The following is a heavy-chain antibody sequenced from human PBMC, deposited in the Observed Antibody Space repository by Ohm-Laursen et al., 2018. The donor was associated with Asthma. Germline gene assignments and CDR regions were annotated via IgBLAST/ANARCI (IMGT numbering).Heavy chain of an antibody. J-gene: IGHJ4*02. Sequence: SLRLSCTASGYTFSRYSIHWIRQAPGKGLEWVASISTASTFIYYADSVRGRFTTSRDNARNLVYLQMNSLRAEDTAVYYCARDRSRSGHYPRPHDYWGQGTLITVSS. CDR1: GYTFSRYS. V-gene: IGHV3-21*01. D-gene: IGHD3-22*01. CDR3: ARDRSRSGHYPRPHDY. CDR2: ISTASTFI.